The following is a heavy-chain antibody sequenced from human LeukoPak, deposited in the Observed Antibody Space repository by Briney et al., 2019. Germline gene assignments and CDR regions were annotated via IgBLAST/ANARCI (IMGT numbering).Heavy chain of an antibody. Sequence: GGPLRLSCAASGFTFSSYAMSWVRQAPGKGLEWVSAISGSGGSTYYADSVKGRFTISRDNSKNTLYLQMNSLRAEDTAVYYCAKALGYYDSSGYYYVGYFDYWGQGTLVTVSS. CDR2: ISGSGGST. J-gene: IGHJ4*02. V-gene: IGHV3-23*01. CDR1: GFTFSSYA. D-gene: IGHD3-22*01. CDR3: AKALGYYDSSGYYYVGYFDY.